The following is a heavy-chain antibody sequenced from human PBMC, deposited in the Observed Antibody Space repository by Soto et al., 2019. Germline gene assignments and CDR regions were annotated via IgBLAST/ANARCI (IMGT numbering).Heavy chain of an antibody. Sequence: QVQLVQSGAEVKKPGSSVRVSCKASGGTFSSYAISWVRQAPGQGLEWMGGIIPIFGTDNYAQQYQGRVTNTADESTSTAYMELSSPRSEDTAVYYCARDRIAGSKYYYGMDVWGQGTTVTLSS. CDR1: GGTFSSYA. CDR3: ARDRIAGSKYYYGMDV. CDR2: IIPIFGTD. V-gene: IGHV1-69*01. J-gene: IGHJ6*02. D-gene: IGHD6-13*01.